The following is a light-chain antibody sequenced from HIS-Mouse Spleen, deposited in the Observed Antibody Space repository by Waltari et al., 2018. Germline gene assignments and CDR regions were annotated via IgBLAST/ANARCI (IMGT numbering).Light chain of an antibody. CDR1: SSDGGGYNY. V-gene: IGLV2-8*01. J-gene: IGLJ2*01. CDR3: SSYAGSNNVV. Sequence: QSALTQPPSASGSPGQSVTISCTGTSSDGGGYNYVSWYQQHPGKAPKPMIYEVSKRPSGVPDRFSGSKSGNTASLTVSGLQAEDEADYYCSSYAGSNNVVFGGGTKLTVL. CDR2: EVS.